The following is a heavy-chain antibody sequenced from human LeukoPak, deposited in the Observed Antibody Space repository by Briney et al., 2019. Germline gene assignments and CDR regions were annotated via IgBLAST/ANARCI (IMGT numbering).Heavy chain of an antibody. Sequence: GGSLRLSCAASGFTFSSHGMHWVRQAPGKGLEWVSFIRYDGSNEYYGDSVKGRFTISRDNSKNTLYTQMNSLRGEDTAVYYCVRDNDFWSGYYSPTRGYFDYWGQGTLVTVSS. J-gene: IGHJ4*02. CDR2: IRYDGSNE. CDR3: VRDNDFWSGYYSPTRGYFDY. D-gene: IGHD3-3*01. V-gene: IGHV3-30*02. CDR1: GFTFSSHG.